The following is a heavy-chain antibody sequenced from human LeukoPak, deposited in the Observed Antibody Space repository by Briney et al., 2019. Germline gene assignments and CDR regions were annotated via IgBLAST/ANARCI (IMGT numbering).Heavy chain of an antibody. CDR3: ARLGELLSLDS. Sequence: SSEALSLTCTVSGGSISSTGYYWGWIRQPPGKGLEWIGSIYYSGSTYYNPSLKSRVTMSVDTSTNQFSLLLSPVTAADTAVFYCARLGELLSLDSWGQGTRVIVSS. J-gene: IGHJ4*02. V-gene: IGHV4-39*01. D-gene: IGHD3-16*01. CDR2: IYYSGST. CDR1: GGSISSTGYY.